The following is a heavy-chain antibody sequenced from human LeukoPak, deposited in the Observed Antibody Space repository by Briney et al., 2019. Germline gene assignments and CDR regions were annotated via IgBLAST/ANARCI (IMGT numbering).Heavy chain of an antibody. V-gene: IGHV1-69*04. J-gene: IGHJ6*02. Sequence: GSSVKVSCKASGGPFNSYAINWVRQAPGQGLEWMGRIIVILGKVNYAQKFQGRLTITADKSTRTAYMDLNNLASEDTAIYFCARYIHPQGPIGYAMDVWGQGTTVIVSS. CDR3: ARYIHPQGPIGYAMDV. D-gene: IGHD2-15*01. CDR2: IIVILGKV. CDR1: GGPFNSYA.